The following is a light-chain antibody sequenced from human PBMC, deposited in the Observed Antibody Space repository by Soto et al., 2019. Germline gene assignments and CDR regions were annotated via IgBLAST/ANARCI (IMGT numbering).Light chain of an antibody. J-gene: IGLJ1*01. Sequence: LTHPPSSSGTPWQRVTISCSGCSSNIGSNPVNWYQQLPGTAPKLLIYGNIVRPSGVPDRFSGSKSGTSASLAISGLQSEDEAEYYCAAWDDGLNGPLYVFGPGTKVTVL. CDR3: AAWDDGLNGPLYV. CDR1: SSNIGSNP. V-gene: IGLV1-44*01. CDR2: GNI.